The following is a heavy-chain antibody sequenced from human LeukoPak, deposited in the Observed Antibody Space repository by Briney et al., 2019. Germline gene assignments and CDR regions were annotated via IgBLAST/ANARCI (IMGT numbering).Heavy chain of an antibody. V-gene: IGHV3-21*01. J-gene: IGHJ4*02. CDR3: AGGGHYGDYVPLG. D-gene: IGHD4-17*01. CDR2: ISSSSYI. CDR1: GFTFSSYS. Sequence: GGSLRLSCAASGFTFSSYSMNWVRQAPGKGLEWVSSISSSSYIYYADSVKGRFTISRDNAKNSLYLQMDSLRAEDTAVYYCAGGGHYGDYVPLGWGQGTLATVSS.